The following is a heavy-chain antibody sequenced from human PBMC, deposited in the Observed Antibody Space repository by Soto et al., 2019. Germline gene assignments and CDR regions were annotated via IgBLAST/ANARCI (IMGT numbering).Heavy chain of an antibody. CDR1: GGSISSGGYS. D-gene: IGHD1-1*01. CDR2: IYHSGST. CDR3: AREKFQRTYNWFDP. J-gene: IGHJ5*02. Sequence: SETLSLTCAVSGGSISSGGYSWSWIRQPPGKGLEWIGYIYHSGSTYYNPSLKSRVTISVDRSKNQFSLKLSSVTAADTAVYYCAREKFQRTYNWFDPWGQGTLVTVSS. V-gene: IGHV4-30-2*01.